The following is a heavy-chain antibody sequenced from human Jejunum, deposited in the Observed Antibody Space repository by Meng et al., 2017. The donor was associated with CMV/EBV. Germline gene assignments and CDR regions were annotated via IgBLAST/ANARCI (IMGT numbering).Heavy chain of an antibody. CDR2: ISGSGGGT. CDR1: GFTFTNYA. Sequence: EGEVLGFGGGLVQPGGSLRFSCTASGFTFTNYAMNWVRQSPGKGLEWVAVISGSGGGTDYADSVKGRFTISRDNSNNVVYLQMNSLRAEDTAIYYCAKNYDFPDWGQGTLVTVSS. D-gene: IGHD3-3*01. CDR3: AKNYDFPD. J-gene: IGHJ4*02. V-gene: IGHV3-23*01.